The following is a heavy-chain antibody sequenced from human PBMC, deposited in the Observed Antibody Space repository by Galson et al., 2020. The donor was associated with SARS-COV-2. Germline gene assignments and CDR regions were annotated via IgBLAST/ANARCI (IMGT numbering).Heavy chain of an antibody. J-gene: IGHJ4*02. D-gene: IGHD3-10*01. CDR2: IIPFFGTA. Sequence: SVKVSCKASGGTFSSYAISWVRQAPGQGLEWMGRIIPFFGTANYAQKFQGRVTITADESTSTAYMELSSLRSEDTAVYYCARFCLDGSGSGFDYWGQGTLVTVSS. V-gene: IGHV1-69*13. CDR1: GGTFSSYA. CDR3: ARFCLDGSGSGFDY.